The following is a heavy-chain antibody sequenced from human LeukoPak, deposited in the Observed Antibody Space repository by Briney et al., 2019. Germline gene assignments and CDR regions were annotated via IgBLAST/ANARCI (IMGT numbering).Heavy chain of an antibody. CDR2: INPSGGST. CDR3: VREKRKYYYDSSGPQDAFDI. D-gene: IGHD3-22*01. V-gene: IGHV1-46*01. Sequence: GAPVKVSCKASGFTFTSFYMHWVRQAPGQGLEWMGIINPSGGSTSYAQKFQGRVTMTRDTSTSTVYMELSSLRSEDTAVYYCVREKRKYYYDSSGPQDAFDIWGQGTMVTVSS. J-gene: IGHJ3*02. CDR1: GFTFTSFY.